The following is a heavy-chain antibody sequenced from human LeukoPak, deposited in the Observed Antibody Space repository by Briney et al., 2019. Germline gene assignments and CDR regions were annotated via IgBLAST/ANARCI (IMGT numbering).Heavy chain of an antibody. CDR1: GFTFSSYA. CDR2: TDYDGSTT. J-gene: IGHJ6*02. V-gene: IGHV3-74*03. Sequence: GGSLRLSCAASGFTFSSYAMSWVRQAPGKGLVWVSRTDYDGSTTLYADSVKGRFTISRDNAKNTLDLQMNSLRAEDTAVYYCARGWFGSRNMDVWGQGTTVTVSS. CDR3: ARGWFGSRNMDV. D-gene: IGHD3-10*01.